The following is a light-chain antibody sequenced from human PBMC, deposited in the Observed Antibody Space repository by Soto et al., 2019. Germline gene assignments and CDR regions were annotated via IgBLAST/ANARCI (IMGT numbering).Light chain of an antibody. J-gene: IGLJ1*01. CDR3: CSYAGSYF. CDR2: EVS. CDR1: SSDVGGYNY. Sequence: QSALTQPASVSGSPGQSITISCTGTSSDVGGYNYVSWYQQHPGKAPKLMIYEVSNRPSGVSNRFSGSKSGNTASLTISGLQAEDEADYYCCSYAGSYFFGTGTKLTVL. V-gene: IGLV2-14*01.